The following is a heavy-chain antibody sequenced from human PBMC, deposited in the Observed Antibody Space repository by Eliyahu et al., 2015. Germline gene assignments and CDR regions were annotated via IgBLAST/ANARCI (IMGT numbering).Heavy chain of an antibody. CDR2: MNPNSGNT. CDR1: GYTFTSYD. CDR3: ARGEIFWFGESPP. D-gene: IGHD3-10*01. V-gene: IGHV1-8*01. J-gene: IGHJ5*02. Sequence: QVQLVQSGAEVKEPGASVKVSCKASGYTFTSYDINWVRQAAGQGLEWMGWMNPNSGNTGYAQEFQGRVTMTRNTSISTAYMELSSLRFEDTAVYYCARGEIFWFGESPPWGQGTLVTVSS.